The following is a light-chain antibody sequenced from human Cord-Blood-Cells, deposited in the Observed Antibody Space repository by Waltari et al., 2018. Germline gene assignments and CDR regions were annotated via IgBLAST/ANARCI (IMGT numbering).Light chain of an antibody. V-gene: IGLV2-14*01. CDR3: SSYAGSYTWV. J-gene: IGLJ3*02. Sequence: QSALTQPASVSGSPGQSITISCTGTSSDVGGYNYFSWYQQHPGKAPKLMIYDVSKRPSGVSNRFSGSKSGNTASLTISGLQAEDEADYYCSSYAGSYTWVFGGGTKLTVL. CDR2: DVS. CDR1: SSDVGGYNY.